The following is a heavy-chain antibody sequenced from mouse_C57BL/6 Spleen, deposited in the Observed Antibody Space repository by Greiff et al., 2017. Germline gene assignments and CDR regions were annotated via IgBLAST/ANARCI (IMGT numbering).Heavy chain of an antibody. J-gene: IGHJ1*03. CDR1: GFTFSSYA. CDR3: TRGASYYGSSYGWYFDV. D-gene: IGHD1-1*01. Sequence: EVKVVESGEGLVKPGGSLKLSCAASGFTFSSYAMSWVRQTPEQRLAWVAYISSGGDYLYYADTVKGRFTISRDNARNTLYLQMSSLKSEDTAMYYCTRGASYYGSSYGWYFDVWGTGTTVTVSS. CDR2: ISSGGDYL. V-gene: IGHV5-9-1*02.